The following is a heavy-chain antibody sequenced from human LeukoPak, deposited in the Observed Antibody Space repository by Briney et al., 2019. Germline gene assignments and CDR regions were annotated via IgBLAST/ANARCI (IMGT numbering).Heavy chain of an antibody. V-gene: IGHV3-21*01. Sequence: PGGSLRLSCAASGFTFSSYSMNWVRQAPGKGLEWVSSISSSSSYIYYADSVKGRFTISRDNAKNSLYLQMNSLRAEDTAVYYCARDSSRFCSTTSCYAWGQGTLVTVSS. CDR1: GFTFSSYS. CDR2: ISSSSSYI. D-gene: IGHD2-2*01. J-gene: IGHJ5*02. CDR3: ARDSSRFCSTTSCYA.